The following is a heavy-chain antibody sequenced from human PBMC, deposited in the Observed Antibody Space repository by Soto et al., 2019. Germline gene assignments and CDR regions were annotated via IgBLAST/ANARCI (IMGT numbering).Heavy chain of an antibody. CDR3: SRLTVGDYIFSF. Sequence: QLQLQESGPGLVKPSETLSLTCTVSGGSVGSSTYQWGWIRQPPGKGLEWIGSVYYTGSTYTGSTYYNPSLKSRVTISVDTSKNQFSLRLSAVTAADTAVYYCSRLTVGDYIFSFWGQGTLVTVSS. D-gene: IGHD4-17*01. V-gene: IGHV4-39*01. J-gene: IGHJ4*02. CDR2: VYYTGSTYTGST. CDR1: GGSVGSSTYQ.